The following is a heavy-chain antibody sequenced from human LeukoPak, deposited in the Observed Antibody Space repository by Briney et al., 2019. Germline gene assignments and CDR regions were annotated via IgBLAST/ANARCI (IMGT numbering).Heavy chain of an antibody. CDR3: AKDIGHSSGWHFDY. CDR1: GYTLTELS. CDR2: FDPEDGET. Sequence: ASVKVSCKVSGYTLTELSMHWVRQAPGKGLEWMGGFDPEDGETIYAQKFQGRVTMTEDTSTDTAYMELSSLRAEDTAVYYCAKDIGHSSGWHFDYWGQGTLVTVSS. D-gene: IGHD6-19*01. V-gene: IGHV1-24*01. J-gene: IGHJ4*02.